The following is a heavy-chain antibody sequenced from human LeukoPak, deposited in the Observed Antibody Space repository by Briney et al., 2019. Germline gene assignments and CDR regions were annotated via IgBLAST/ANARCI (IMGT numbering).Heavy chain of an antibody. CDR3: ARGSNIVGTTTYFDF. CDR2: ISSSSSTI. CDR1: GFTFSSYS. Sequence: GGSLRLSCAASGFTFSSYSMNWVRQAPGKGLGWVSYISSSSSTIYYADSVKGRFSVSRDNAKNSLYLQMNSLRDEDTAVFYCARGSNIVGTTTYFDFWGQGTLVTVSS. J-gene: IGHJ4*02. V-gene: IGHV3-48*02. D-gene: IGHD1-26*01.